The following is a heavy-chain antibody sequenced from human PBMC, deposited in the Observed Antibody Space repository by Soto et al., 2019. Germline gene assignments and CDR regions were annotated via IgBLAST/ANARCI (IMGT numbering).Heavy chain of an antibody. Sequence: SVKVSCKASGYTFSSYTISWVRQAPGQGLEWMGRIIPILGIANYAQKFQGRVTITADKSTSTAYMELSSLRSEDTAVYYCAREGGGDGYNRSPFDYWGQGTLVTVSS. V-gene: IGHV1-69*04. CDR1: GYTFSSYT. D-gene: IGHD2-21*01. CDR2: IIPILGIA. J-gene: IGHJ4*02. CDR3: AREGGGDGYNRSPFDY.